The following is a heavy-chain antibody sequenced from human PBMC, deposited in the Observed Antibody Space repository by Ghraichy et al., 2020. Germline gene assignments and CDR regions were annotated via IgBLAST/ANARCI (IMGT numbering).Heavy chain of an antibody. V-gene: IGHV1-8*01. CDR3: ARGLGYCTNGVCFIFDY. D-gene: IGHD2-8*01. CDR2: MNPNSGNT. J-gene: IGHJ4*02. CDR1: GYTFTSYD. Sequence: ASVKVTCKASGYTFTSYDINWVRQATGQGLEWMGWMNPNSGNTGYAQKFQGRVTMTRNTSISTAYMELSSLRSEDTAVYYCARGLGYCTNGVCFIFDYWGQGNRVTVS.